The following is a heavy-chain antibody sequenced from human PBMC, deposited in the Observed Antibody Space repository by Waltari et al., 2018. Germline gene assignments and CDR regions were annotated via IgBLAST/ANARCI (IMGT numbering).Heavy chain of an antibody. Sequence: QVQLQESGPGLVKPSETLSLTCTVSGGSISSYYWSGIRQPPGKGLEWIGYIYYSGSTNYNPSLKSRVTISVDTSKNQFSLKLSSVTAADTAVYYCAREGAVAGTRDIWFDPWGQGTLVTVSS. CDR1: GGSISSYY. CDR2: IYYSGST. J-gene: IGHJ5*02. V-gene: IGHV4-59*01. D-gene: IGHD6-19*01. CDR3: AREGAVAGTRDIWFDP.